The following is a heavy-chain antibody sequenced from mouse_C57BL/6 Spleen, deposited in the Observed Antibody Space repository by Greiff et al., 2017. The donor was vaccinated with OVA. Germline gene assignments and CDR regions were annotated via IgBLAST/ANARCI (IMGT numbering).Heavy chain of an antibody. V-gene: IGHV10-1*01. Sequence: EVQRVESGGGLVQPKGSLKLSCAASGFSFNTYAMNWVRQAPGKGLEWVARIRSKSNNYATYYADSVKDRFTISRDDSESMLYLQMNNLKTEDTAMYYCVSPLLQNFDVWGTGTTVTVSS. J-gene: IGHJ1*03. CDR2: IRSKSNNYAT. D-gene: IGHD1-1*01. CDR3: VSPLLQNFDV. CDR1: GFSFNTYA.